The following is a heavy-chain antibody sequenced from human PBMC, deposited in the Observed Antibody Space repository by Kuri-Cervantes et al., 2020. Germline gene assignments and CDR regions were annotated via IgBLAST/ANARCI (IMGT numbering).Heavy chain of an antibody. CDR1: GFTFDDYA. CDR2: ISWNSGST. V-gene: IGHV3-9*01. D-gene: IGHD2-2*01. CDR3: AKDGSTYVSNPGKEEKPPVF. Sequence: SLKISCEASGFTFDDYAMHWVRQVPGKGLEWVSGISWNSGSTVYADSVKGRFTISRDNSKNTLYLQMNTLRPEDTALYYCAKDGSTYVSNPGKEEKPPVFWGQGTLITVSS. J-gene: IGHJ4*02.